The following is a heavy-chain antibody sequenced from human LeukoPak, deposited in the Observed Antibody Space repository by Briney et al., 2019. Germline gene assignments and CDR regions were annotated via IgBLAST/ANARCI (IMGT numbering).Heavy chain of an antibody. CDR3: AKSQYSSGWDNWFDP. V-gene: IGHV3-23*01. Sequence: PGGSLRLSCAASGFTFSSYAMSWVRQAPGKGLEWVSAISGSGGSTYYADSVKGRFTISRDNPKNTLYLQMNSLRAEDTAVYYCAKSQYSSGWDNWFDPWGQGTLVTVSS. J-gene: IGHJ5*02. CDR2: ISGSGGST. D-gene: IGHD6-19*01. CDR1: GFTFSSYA.